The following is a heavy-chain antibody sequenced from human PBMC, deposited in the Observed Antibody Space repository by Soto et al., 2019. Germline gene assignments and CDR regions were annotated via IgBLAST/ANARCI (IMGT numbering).Heavy chain of an antibody. CDR2: ISAYNGNT. CDR3: ARDRVVTPLGRGRGYWFDP. J-gene: IGHJ5*02. D-gene: IGHD2-21*02. CDR1: GYTFTSYG. V-gene: IGHV1-18*01. Sequence: QVQLVQSGAEVKKPGASVKVSCKASGYTFTSYGISWVRQAPGQGPEWMGWISAYNGNTNYVQKLQGRVTMTTDTSTSTAYMELRSLRSDDTAVYYCARDRVVTPLGRGRGYWFDPWGQGTLVTVSS.